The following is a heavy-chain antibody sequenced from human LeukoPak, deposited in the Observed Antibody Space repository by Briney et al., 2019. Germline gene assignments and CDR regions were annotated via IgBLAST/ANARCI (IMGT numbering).Heavy chain of an antibody. CDR3: AREGSGWTGGDY. D-gene: IGHD6-19*01. CDR1: GFTFGSYS. CDR2: ISSSSSYI. V-gene: IGHV3-21*01. Sequence: GGSLRLSCAASGFTFGSYSMNWVRQAPGKGLEWVSSISSSSSYIYYADSVKGRFTISRDNAKNSLYLQMNSLRAEDTAVYYCAREGSGWTGGDYWGQGTLVTVSS. J-gene: IGHJ4*02.